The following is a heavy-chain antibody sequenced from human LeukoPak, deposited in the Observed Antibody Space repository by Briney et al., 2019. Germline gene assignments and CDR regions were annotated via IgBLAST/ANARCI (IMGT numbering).Heavy chain of an antibody. CDR2: IYTSGST. Sequence: SQTLSLTCTVSGGSISSGSYYWSWIRQPAGKGLEWIGRIYTSGSTNYNPSLKSRATISVDTSENQFSLKLSSVTAADTAVYYCARVNCSGGSCYSGYYYYMDVWGKGTTVTVSS. V-gene: IGHV4-61*02. CDR3: ARVNCSGGSCYSGYYYYMDV. CDR1: GGSISSGSYY. J-gene: IGHJ6*03. D-gene: IGHD2-15*01.